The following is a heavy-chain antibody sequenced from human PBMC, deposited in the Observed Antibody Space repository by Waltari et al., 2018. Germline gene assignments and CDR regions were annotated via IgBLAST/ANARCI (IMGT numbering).Heavy chain of an antibody. Sequence: QLQLQESGPGLVKPSETLSLTCTVSGGSISSSSYYWGWIRQPPGKGLEWIGSIYYSGSTYYNPSLKSRVTISVDTSKNQFSLKLSSVTAADTAVYYCAITQPPHYYGSSGPFDYWGQGTLVTVSS. CDR1: GGSISSSSYY. CDR2: IYYSGST. V-gene: IGHV4-39*07. CDR3: AITQPPHYYGSSGPFDY. D-gene: IGHD3-22*01. J-gene: IGHJ4*02.